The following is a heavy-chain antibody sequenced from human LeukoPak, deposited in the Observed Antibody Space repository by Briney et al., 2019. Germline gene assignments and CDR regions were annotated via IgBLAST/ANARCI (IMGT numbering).Heavy chain of an antibody. CDR1: GGSISSGGYY. Sequence: SETLSLTCTVSGGSISSGGYYWSWIRQPPGKGLEWIGYIYHSGSTYYNPSLKSRVTISVDRSKNQFSLKLSSVTAADTAVYYCARSWQSEESPGTWGQGTMVTVSS. CDR2: IYHSGST. CDR3: ARSWQSEESPGT. D-gene: IGHD1-14*01. V-gene: IGHV4-30-2*01. J-gene: IGHJ3*01.